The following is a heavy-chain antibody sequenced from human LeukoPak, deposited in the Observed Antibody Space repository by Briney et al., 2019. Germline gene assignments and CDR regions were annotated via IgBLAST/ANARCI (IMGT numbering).Heavy chain of an antibody. V-gene: IGHV3-48*01. CDR1: GFTFSRYT. CDR2: ISSSSTTI. Sequence: GGSLRLSWAASGFTFSRYTMNWVRQAPGKGLEWISDISSSSTTIHYADSVKGRFTISRDNAKNSLYLQMNNLRAEDTAVYYCARDPREWGLPYFDCWGQGTLVTVSS. CDR3: ARDPREWGLPYFDC. D-gene: IGHD1-26*01. J-gene: IGHJ4*02.